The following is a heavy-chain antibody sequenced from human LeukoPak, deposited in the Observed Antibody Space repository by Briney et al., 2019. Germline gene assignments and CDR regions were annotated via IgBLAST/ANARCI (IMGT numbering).Heavy chain of an antibody. CDR1: GGSISSGGYY. Sequence: PSETLSLTCTVSGGSISSGGYYWSWIRQHPGKGLEWIGYIYYSGSTYYNPSLKSRVTISVDTSKNQFSLKLSSVTAADTAVYYCAREKNDFWSGYSLHYYYYGMDVWGQGTRSPSP. D-gene: IGHD3-3*01. CDR3: AREKNDFWSGYSLHYYYYGMDV. V-gene: IGHV4-31*03. J-gene: IGHJ6*02. CDR2: IYYSGST.